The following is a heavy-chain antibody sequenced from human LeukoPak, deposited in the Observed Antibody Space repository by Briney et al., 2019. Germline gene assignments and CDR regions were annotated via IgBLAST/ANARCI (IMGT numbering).Heavy chain of an antibody. CDR1: GFRVNTYW. J-gene: IGHJ4*02. CDR3: AKVDGTGNSVFDY. V-gene: IGHV3-74*01. D-gene: IGHD6-19*01. CDR2: INPDGRST. Sequence: PGGSLRLSCAASGFRVNTYWMHWVRQAPGKGLVWVSRINPDGRSTDYANSVKGRFTISRDNAKNTLYLQMNSLRVEDTATYYCAKVDGTGNSVFDYWGQGTLVPVSS.